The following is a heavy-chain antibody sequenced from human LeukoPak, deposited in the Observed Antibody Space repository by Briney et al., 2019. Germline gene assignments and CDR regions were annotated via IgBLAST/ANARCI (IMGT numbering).Heavy chain of an antibody. CDR3: ARDMSESSTPIGSFDI. CDR1: GFTFSNYW. J-gene: IGHJ3*02. D-gene: IGHD2/OR15-2a*01. V-gene: IGHV3-7*01. Sequence: PGGSLRLSCVASGFTFSNYWMSRVRQAPGKGLEWVANIKQDGSERYYVDSVKGRFTISRDNAKNSLYLQMNSLRAEDTAVYYCARDMSESSTPIGSFDIWGQGTMVTVSS. CDR2: IKQDGSER.